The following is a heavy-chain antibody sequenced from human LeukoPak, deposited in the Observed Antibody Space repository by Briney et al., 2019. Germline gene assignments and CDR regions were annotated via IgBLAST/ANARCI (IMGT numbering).Heavy chain of an antibody. CDR3: ARGYRYSHRNWFDP. V-gene: IGHV4-39*07. Sequence: SETLSLTCTVSGGSISSSSYYWGWIRQPPGKGLEWIGEINHSGSTNYNPSLKSRVTISVDTSKNQFSLKLSSVTAADTAVYYCARGYRYSHRNWFDPWGQGTLVTVSS. CDR2: INHSGST. J-gene: IGHJ5*02. CDR1: GGSISSSSYY. D-gene: IGHD2-2*02.